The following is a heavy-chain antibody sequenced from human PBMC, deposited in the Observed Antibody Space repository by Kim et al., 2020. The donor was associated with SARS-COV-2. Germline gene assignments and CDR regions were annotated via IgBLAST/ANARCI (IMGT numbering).Heavy chain of an antibody. CDR1: GFTFSNYW. J-gene: IGHJ4*02. CDR3: GRVTDGDGY. D-gene: IGHD2-21*02. CDR2: IKTDGSNT. V-gene: IGHV3-74*01. Sequence: GGSLRLSCAASGFTFSNYWMHWVRQAPGKGLVWVSHIKTDGSNTNYADSVKGRFTISRDNAKNMLYLQMNSLRVDDTAVYHCGRVTDGDGYWGQGTLVTVSS.